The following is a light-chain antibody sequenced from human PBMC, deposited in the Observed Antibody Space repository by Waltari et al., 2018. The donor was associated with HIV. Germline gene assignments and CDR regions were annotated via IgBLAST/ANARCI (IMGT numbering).Light chain of an antibody. Sequence: QSVLTQPPSASGTPGQRVTISGSGTRPHTGTTTINWYQQFPGMAPKLLIYSNNQRPSGVPYRFSGSKSGTSASLAISGLQSEDEGDYYCAAWDDSLNGYYVFGTGTKVTVL. CDR2: SNN. J-gene: IGLJ1*01. CDR1: RPHTGTTT. V-gene: IGLV1-44*01. CDR3: AAWDDSLNGYYV.